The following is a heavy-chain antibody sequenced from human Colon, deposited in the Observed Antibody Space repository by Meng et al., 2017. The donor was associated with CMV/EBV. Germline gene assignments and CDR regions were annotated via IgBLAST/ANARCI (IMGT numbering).Heavy chain of an antibody. Sequence: AGSECTFSSYTMSWFSQAPGKGLEWVSSISSSSTYIYYADSVKGRFTISRDNAQNSLYLQMNSLRAEDTAIYYCAKVRGFGDSDFEYWGQGTLVTVSS. D-gene: IGHD2-15*01. CDR2: ISSSSTYI. CDR1: ECTFSSYT. V-gene: IGHV3-21*01. J-gene: IGHJ4*02. CDR3: AKVRGFGDSDFEY.